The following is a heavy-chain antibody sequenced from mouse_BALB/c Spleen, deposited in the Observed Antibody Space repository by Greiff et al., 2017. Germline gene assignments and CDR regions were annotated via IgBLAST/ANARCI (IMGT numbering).Heavy chain of an antibody. CDR1: GYTFTNYW. CDR3: TREDGFAY. CDR2: IDPSDSYT. V-gene: IGHV1S127*01. J-gene: IGHJ3*01. Sequence: VQLQQSGAELVRPGTSVKISCKASGYTFTNYWLGWVKQRPGQGLEWIGTIDPSDSYTSYNQKFKGKATLTVDTSSSTAYMQLSSLTSEDSAVYYCTREDGFAYWGQGTLATVSA.